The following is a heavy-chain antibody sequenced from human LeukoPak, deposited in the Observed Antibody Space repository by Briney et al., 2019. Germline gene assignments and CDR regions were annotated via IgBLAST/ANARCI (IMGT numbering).Heavy chain of an antibody. V-gene: IGHV3-21*01. CDR1: GFTFSSYS. J-gene: IGHJ6*03. Sequence: GGSLRLSCAASGFTFSSYSMNWVRQAPGKGLEWVSSISSSSSYIYYADSVKGRFTISRDNAKNSLYLQMNSLRAEDTAVYYCARGSRSGWNYYYYYMDVWAKGPRSPSP. CDR3: ARGSRSGWNYYYYYMDV. CDR2: ISSSSSYI. D-gene: IGHD6-19*01.